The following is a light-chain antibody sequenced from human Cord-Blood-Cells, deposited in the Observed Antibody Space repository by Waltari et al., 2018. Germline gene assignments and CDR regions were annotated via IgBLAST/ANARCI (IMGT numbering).Light chain of an antibody. V-gene: IGKV3-20*01. CDR2: GAS. Sequence: EIVLTQSPGTLSLSPGERATLSYRASQSVSSSYLALYQQKPGQAPRLLIYGASSRATGIPDRFSGSGSGTDFTLTISRLEPEDFAVYYCQQYGSSPFTFGPGTKVDIK. CDR1: QSVSSSY. CDR3: QQYGSSPFT. J-gene: IGKJ3*01.